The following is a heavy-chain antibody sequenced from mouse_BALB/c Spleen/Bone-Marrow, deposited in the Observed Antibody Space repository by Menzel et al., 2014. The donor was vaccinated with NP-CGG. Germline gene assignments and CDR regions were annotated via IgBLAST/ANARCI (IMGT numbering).Heavy chain of an antibody. Sequence: EVKVVESGGGLVKPGGSLKLSCAASGFTFSSYAMSWVRQTPEKRPEWVASISSGGSTYYPDSVKGRFTISRDNARNILYLQMSSLRSEDTAMYYCARWYYGSGFAYWGQGTLVTVSA. J-gene: IGHJ3*01. V-gene: IGHV5-6-5*01. CDR2: ISSGGST. D-gene: IGHD1-1*01. CDR1: GFTFSSYA. CDR3: ARWYYGSGFAY.